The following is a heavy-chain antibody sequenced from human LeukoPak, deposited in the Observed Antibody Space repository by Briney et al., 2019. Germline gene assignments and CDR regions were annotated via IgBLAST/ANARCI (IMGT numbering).Heavy chain of an antibody. D-gene: IGHD3-22*01. Sequence: SQTLSLTCTVSGGSITSSSYYWGWIRQPPGKGLEWIGSIYYSGSTYYNPSLKSRVTISVDTSKNQFSLKLSSVTAADTAVYYCARGKYYDSSGYYYFDCWGQGTLVTVSS. J-gene: IGHJ4*02. V-gene: IGHV4-39*07. CDR3: ARGKYYDSSGYYYFDC. CDR2: IYYSGST. CDR1: GGSITSSSYY.